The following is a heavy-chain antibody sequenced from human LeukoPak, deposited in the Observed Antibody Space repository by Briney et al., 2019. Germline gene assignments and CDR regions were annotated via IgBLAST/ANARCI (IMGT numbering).Heavy chain of an antibody. CDR3: ARGSYLDY. Sequence: GGSLRLSCAASGFTFSRYEMNWVRQAPGKGLEWVSYIRSSGNTIYYADSVKGRFTISRDNANNSLYLQMNSLRAEDTAVYYCARGSYLDYWGQGTLVTVSS. CDR1: GFTFSRYE. CDR2: IRSSGNTI. J-gene: IGHJ4*02. V-gene: IGHV3-48*03.